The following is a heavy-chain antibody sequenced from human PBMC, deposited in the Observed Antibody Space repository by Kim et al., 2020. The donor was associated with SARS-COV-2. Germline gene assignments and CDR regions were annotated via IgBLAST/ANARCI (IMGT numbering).Heavy chain of an antibody. J-gene: IGHJ3*02. D-gene: IGHD3-10*01. CDR1: GFTFSSYA. CDR2: IGVTGGST. CDR3: AKDLQWGSRGQGVYYGYTGAFDI. V-gene: IGHV3-23*01. Sequence: GGSLRLSCAASGFTFSSYAMSWVRQAPGKGLEWVSAIGVTGGSTYYADSVKGRFTISRDNSKNTLYLQMNSLRAEDTAVYYCAKDLQWGSRGQGVYYGYTGAFDIWGQGKMVTVSS.